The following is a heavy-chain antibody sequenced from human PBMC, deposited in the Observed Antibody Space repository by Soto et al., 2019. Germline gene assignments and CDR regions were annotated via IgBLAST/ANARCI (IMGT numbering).Heavy chain of an antibody. V-gene: IGHV3-53*02. Sequence: EVQVLATGGGLIQPGGSLRLSCAASGFTVNSNYMSWVRQAPGEGLQWVSITNTGGTTYYADSVKGRFTVSRDNSKNTLYLQMNSLRADDTAVYYCAKGDGFILAVGGQGTTVSVSS. CDR2: TNTGGTT. CDR3: AKGDGFILAV. CDR1: GFTVNSNY. D-gene: IGHD1-26*01. J-gene: IGHJ6*02.